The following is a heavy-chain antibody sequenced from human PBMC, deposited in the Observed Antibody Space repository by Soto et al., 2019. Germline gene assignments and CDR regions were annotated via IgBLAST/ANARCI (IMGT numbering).Heavy chain of an antibody. CDR2: IIPIFGTA. J-gene: IGHJ4*02. CDR1: GGTFSSYA. Sequence: QVQLVQSGAEVKKPGSSVKVSCKASGGTFSSYAISWVRQAPGQVLEWMGGIIPIFGTANYAQKFQGRVTITADESTSTAYMGLSSLRSEDTAVYYCARRYNVDTAMVLSYWGQGTLVTVSS. D-gene: IGHD5-18*01. V-gene: IGHV1-69*01. CDR3: ARRYNVDTAMVLSY.